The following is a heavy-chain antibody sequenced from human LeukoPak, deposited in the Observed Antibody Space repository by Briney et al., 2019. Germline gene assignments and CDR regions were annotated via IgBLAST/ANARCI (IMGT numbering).Heavy chain of an antibody. V-gene: IGHV4-4*02. CDR3: ARVRVVSEDGSGSFDY. Sequence: SETLSLTCAVSGDSISSSKWWSWVRQAPGKGLEWIGEIDHSGSTNYNPSLKSRVTISGDKSKNQFSLKLSSVTAADTAVYYCARVRVVSEDGSGSFDYWGQGTLVTVSS. CDR2: IDHSGST. J-gene: IGHJ4*02. D-gene: IGHD3-10*01. CDR1: GDSISSSKW.